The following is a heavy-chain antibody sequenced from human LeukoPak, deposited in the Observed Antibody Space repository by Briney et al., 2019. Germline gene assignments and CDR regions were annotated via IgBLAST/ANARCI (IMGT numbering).Heavy chain of an antibody. D-gene: IGHD5-24*01. J-gene: IGHJ4*02. CDR1: GHTLSELP. CDR3: ATEMTSIVLDY. V-gene: IGHV1-24*01. CDR2: FDPENDER. Sequence: ASVKVSCTVSGHTLSELPMYWVRQAPGRGLEWMGGFDPENDERIYAQKFRGRVTMTEDTSTGTAYMELSSLRSEDTAVYYCATEMTSIVLDYWGQGTLVTVSS.